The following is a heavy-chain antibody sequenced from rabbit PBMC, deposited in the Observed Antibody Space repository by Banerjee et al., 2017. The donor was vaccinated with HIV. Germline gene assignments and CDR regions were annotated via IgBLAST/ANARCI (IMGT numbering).Heavy chain of an antibody. CDR2: IGAGST. V-gene: IGHV1S40*01. CDR3: ARDRAGSGDCFFDL. D-gene: IGHD4-2*01. J-gene: IGHJ4*01. CDR1: GFSFSSNYW. Sequence: QSLEESGGDLVKPGASPTLTCIASGFSFSSNYWLCWVRQAPGKGLEWIACIGAGSTYYATWAKGRFTISKTSSTTVTLQMTSLTAADTATYFCARDRAGSGDCFFDLWGQGTLVTVS.